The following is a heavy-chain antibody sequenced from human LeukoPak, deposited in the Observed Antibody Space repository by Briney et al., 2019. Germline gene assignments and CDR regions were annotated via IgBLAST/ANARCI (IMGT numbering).Heavy chain of an antibody. CDR1: GGSISSYY. J-gene: IGHJ4*02. V-gene: IGHV4-59*12. Sequence: PSETLSLTCTVSGGSISSYYWSWIRQPPGKGLEWIGYIYDSVFTKYNPSLKSRVTISVDTSKSQFSLRLSSVTAADTAVYYCARDAPPEYYYDSSGYLEEDYWGQGTLVTVSS. CDR3: ARDAPPEYYYDSSGYLEEDY. D-gene: IGHD3-22*01. CDR2: IYDSVFT.